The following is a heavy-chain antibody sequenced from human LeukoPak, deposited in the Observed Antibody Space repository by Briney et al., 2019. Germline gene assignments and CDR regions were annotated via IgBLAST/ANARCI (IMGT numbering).Heavy chain of an antibody. CDR1: GFTFSDYY. CDR3: ARGDWRRIQLWPYSNAFDI. D-gene: IGHD5-18*01. J-gene: IGHJ3*02. Sequence: PGGSLRLSCAASGFTFSDYYMSWIRQAPGKGLEWVSYISSSGSTIYYADSVKGRFTISRDNAKNSLYLQMNSLRAEDTAVYYCARGDWRRIQLWPYSNAFDIWGQGTMVTVSS. CDR2: ISSSGSTI. V-gene: IGHV3-11*01.